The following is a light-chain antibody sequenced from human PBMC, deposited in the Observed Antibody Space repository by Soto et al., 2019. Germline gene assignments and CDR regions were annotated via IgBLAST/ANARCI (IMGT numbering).Light chain of an antibody. Sequence: DIQMTQSPSILSASVGDRVTITCRASQSIHDWLAWYQQKPGKAPKLLIWKASNLEGGVPSRFNGSGSGTELNLTISSLQADGFDNYYFQQYKSSPLTFGGGTKVEIK. CDR2: KAS. CDR1: QSIHDW. CDR3: QQYKSSPLT. J-gene: IGKJ4*01. V-gene: IGKV1-5*03.